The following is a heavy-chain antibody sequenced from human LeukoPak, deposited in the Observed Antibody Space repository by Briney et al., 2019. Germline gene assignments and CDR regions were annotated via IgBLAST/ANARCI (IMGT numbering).Heavy chain of an antibody. D-gene: IGHD6-6*01. CDR2: INHSGST. CDR3: ARGAIAARRRNWFDP. Sequence: SETLSLTCAVYGGSFSGYYWSWIRQPPGKGLEWIGEINHSGSTNYNPSLKSRVTISVDTSRNQFSLKLSSVTAADTAVYYCARGAIAARRRNWFDPWGQGTLVTVSS. V-gene: IGHV4-34*01. J-gene: IGHJ5*02. CDR1: GGSFSGYY.